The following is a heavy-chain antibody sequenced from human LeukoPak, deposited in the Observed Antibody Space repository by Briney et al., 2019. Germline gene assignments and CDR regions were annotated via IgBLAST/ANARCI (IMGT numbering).Heavy chain of an antibody. Sequence: SETLSLTCTVSGGSISSYYWSWIRQPPGKGLEWIGYIYYSGSTNYNPSLKSRVTISVDTSKNQFSLKLSSVTAADTAVYYCARHNYYDSSGYSNWFDPWGQGTLVTVSS. D-gene: IGHD3-22*01. V-gene: IGHV4-59*08. J-gene: IGHJ5*02. CDR2: IYYSGST. CDR1: GGSISSYY. CDR3: ARHNYYDSSGYSNWFDP.